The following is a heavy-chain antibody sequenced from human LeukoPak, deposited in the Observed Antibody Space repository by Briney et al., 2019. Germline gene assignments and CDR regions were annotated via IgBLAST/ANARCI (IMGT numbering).Heavy chain of an antibody. V-gene: IGHV4-59*04. CDR3: ARHADVVVVVPFDS. D-gene: IGHD2-15*01. CDR1: GGSISSYY. CDR2: IYYRVTT. Sequence: SETLSLTCTVSGGSISSYYWNWIRQPPGKGPEWIGSIYYRVTTYYNPSLKSRVTISVDTSKKQFSLKLSSVTAADTAVYYCARHADVVVVVPFDSWGQGTLVTVSS. J-gene: IGHJ4*02.